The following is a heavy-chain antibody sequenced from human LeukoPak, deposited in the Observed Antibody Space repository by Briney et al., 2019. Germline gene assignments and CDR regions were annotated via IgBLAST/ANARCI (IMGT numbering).Heavy chain of an antibody. Sequence: GGSLRLSCAASGFTFSTYWMSWVRQAPGKGLEWVANTKEDGSEKYYVDSVKGRFTISRDNAKNSLYLQMNSLRAEDTAVYHCARRYSSSWYWALNAFDIWGQGTMVTVSS. CDR3: ARRYSSSWYWALNAFDI. CDR1: GFTFSTYW. J-gene: IGHJ3*02. V-gene: IGHV3-7*01. D-gene: IGHD6-13*01. CDR2: TKEDGSEK.